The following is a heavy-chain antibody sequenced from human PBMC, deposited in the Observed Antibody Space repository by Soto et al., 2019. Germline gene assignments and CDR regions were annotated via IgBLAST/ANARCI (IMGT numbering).Heavy chain of an antibody. CDR1: GFSFSTYW. V-gene: IGHV3-7*01. Sequence: EVQLVESGGGLVQPGGSLRLSCAASGFSFSTYWMSWVRQAPGKGLEWVANINQDGSEKYYVDSVKGRFTISRDSAKNSLYLQMNSLRVEDTAVYYCARGGSGWTGHDYWGQGTLVTVSS. D-gene: IGHD6-19*01. CDR3: ARGGSGWTGHDY. CDR2: INQDGSEK. J-gene: IGHJ4*02.